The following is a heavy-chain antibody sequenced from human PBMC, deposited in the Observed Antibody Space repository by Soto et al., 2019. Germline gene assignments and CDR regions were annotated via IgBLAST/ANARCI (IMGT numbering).Heavy chain of an antibody. V-gene: IGHV3-30*04. Sequence: GGSLRLSCAASGFTFSSYAMHWVRQAPGKGLEWVAVISYDGSNKYYADSVKGRFTISRDNSKNTLYLQMNSLRAEDSAVYYCARALDKINYYLDYRGQGTLVPVS. CDR3: ARALDKINYYLDY. CDR2: ISYDGSNK. D-gene: IGHD1-1*01. J-gene: IGHJ4*02. CDR1: GFTFSSYA.